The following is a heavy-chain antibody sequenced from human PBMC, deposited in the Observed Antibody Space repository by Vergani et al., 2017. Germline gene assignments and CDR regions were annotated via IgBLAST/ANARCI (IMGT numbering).Heavy chain of an antibody. Sequence: DVHLAESGGGFFQPGGSLRLSCSASGFSFNSYRMHWVRQVQGKGLLWVSRIKSDGSINAYADSVKGRFTISRDNAQNTLYLQMNSLRVEDTGVYYCARARCIETCYMSNWRDSWGQGTLVTVSS. J-gene: IGHJ5*01. CDR3: ARARCIETCYMSNWRDS. CDR1: GFSFNSYR. CDR2: IKSDGSIN. V-gene: IGHV3-74*03. D-gene: IGHD3-9*01.